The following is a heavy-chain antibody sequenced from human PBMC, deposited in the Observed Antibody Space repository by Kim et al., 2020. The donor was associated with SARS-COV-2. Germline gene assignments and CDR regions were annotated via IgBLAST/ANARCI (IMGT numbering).Heavy chain of an antibody. CDR2: DGSNK. CDR3: ARDGKGY. Sequence: DGSNKYYADTVKGRFTISRDNSKNTLYLQMDSLRAEDTDVYYCARDGKGYWCQGTLVTVAS. J-gene: IGHJ4*02. V-gene: IGHV3-33*01.